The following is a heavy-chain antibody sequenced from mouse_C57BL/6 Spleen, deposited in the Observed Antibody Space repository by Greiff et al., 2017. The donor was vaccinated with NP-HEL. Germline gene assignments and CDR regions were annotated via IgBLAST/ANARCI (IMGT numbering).Heavy chain of an antibody. CDR2: IRLKSDNYAT. CDR3: TGPLSYYYGSNYYAMDY. J-gene: IGHJ4*01. D-gene: IGHD1-1*01. Sequence: EVKLMESGGGLVQPGGSMKLSCVASGFTFSNYWMNWVRQSPEKGLEWVAQIRLKSDNYATHYAESVKGRFTISRDDSKSSVYLQMNNLRAEDTGIYYCTGPLSYYYGSNYYAMDYWGQGTSVTVSS. CDR1: GFTFSNYW. V-gene: IGHV6-3*01.